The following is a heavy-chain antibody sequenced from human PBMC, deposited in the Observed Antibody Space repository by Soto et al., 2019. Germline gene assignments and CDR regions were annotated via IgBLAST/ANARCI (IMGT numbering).Heavy chain of an antibody. CDR2: ISGSGDNP. Sequence: LRLSCAASGFTFSTFSMNWVRQAPGKGLEWVSAISGSGDNPYYADSVKGRFTISRDNSKNTLYLQMNSLRAEDTAVYYCAKATSESYYYYYYGMDVWGQGTSVTVSS. V-gene: IGHV3-23*01. J-gene: IGHJ6*02. D-gene: IGHD1-26*01. CDR3: AKATSESYYYYYYGMDV. CDR1: GFTFSTFS.